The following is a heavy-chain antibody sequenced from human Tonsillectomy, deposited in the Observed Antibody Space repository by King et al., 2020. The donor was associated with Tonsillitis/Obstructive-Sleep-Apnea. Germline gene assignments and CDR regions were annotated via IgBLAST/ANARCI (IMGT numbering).Heavy chain of an antibody. CDR1: GFTFSSYA. CDR2: ISSNGGST. CDR3: VKAKGLSGSYLYALDY. D-gene: IGHD1-26*01. J-gene: IGHJ4*02. V-gene: IGHV3-64D*06. Sequence: VQLVESGGGLVQPGGSLRLSCSASGFTFSSYAMHWVRQAPGKGLEYVSAISSNGGSTYYADSVKGRFTISRDNSKNTQYLQMSSLRAEDTAVYYCVKAKGLSGSYLYALDYWGQGTLVTVSS.